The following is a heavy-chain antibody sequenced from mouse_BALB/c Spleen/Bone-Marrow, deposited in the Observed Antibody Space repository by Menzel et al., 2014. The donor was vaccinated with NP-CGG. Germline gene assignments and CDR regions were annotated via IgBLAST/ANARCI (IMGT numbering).Heavy chain of an antibody. CDR3: ARRGLLRYPWFAY. J-gene: IGHJ3*01. V-gene: IGHV14-3*02. CDR2: IDPANGNT. Sequence: VTLKECGAELVKPGASVKLSCTASGFNIKDTYMHWVKQRPEQGLEWIGRIDPANGNTKYDPKFQGKATITADTSSNTAYLQLSSLTAEDTAVYYCARRGLLRYPWFAYWSQGTLVTVSA. D-gene: IGHD2-1*01. CDR1: GFNIKDTY.